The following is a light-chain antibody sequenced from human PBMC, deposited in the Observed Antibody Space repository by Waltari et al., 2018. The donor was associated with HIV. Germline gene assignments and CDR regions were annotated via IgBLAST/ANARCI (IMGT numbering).Light chain of an antibody. V-gene: IGLV2-8*01. CDR2: EVS. CDR3: SSHAGSNNYV. CDR1: SSDVGGYDY. Sequence: QSALTQPPSASGSPGQSVPISCSGTSSDVGGYDYVSWYQQHPGKPPKLMIYEVSKRPSGVPDRFSGSKSGNTASLTVSGLQAEDEADYYCSSHAGSNNYVFGTGTKVTVL. J-gene: IGLJ1*01.